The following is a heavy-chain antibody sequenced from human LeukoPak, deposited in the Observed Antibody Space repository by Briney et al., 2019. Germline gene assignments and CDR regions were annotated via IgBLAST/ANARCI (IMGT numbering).Heavy chain of an antibody. CDR2: IYSGGST. CDR1: GFTFSSYA. Sequence: GGSLRLSCAASGFTFSSYAMSWVRQAPGKGLEWVSVIYSGGSTYYADSVKGRFTISRDNYKNTVYLQMNSLRAEDTAVYYCARAVDGDYLDYWGRGTLVTVAS. CDR3: ARAVDGDYLDY. J-gene: IGHJ4*02. D-gene: IGHD4-17*01. V-gene: IGHV3-23*03.